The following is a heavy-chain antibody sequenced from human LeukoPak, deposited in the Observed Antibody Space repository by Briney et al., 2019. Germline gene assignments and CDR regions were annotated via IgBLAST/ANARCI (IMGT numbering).Heavy chain of an antibody. J-gene: IGHJ4*02. Sequence: GGSLRLSCAASGFTFSSYAMSWVRQAPGNGLEWDSAISGSGGSTYYADPVKGRFTISRDNSKNTLYLQMNSLRAEDAAVYYCAKDLDSYYDSSGYVGYWGQGTLVTVSS. CDR3: AKDLDSYYDSSGYVGY. D-gene: IGHD3-22*01. V-gene: IGHV3-23*01. CDR2: ISGSGGST. CDR1: GFTFSSYA.